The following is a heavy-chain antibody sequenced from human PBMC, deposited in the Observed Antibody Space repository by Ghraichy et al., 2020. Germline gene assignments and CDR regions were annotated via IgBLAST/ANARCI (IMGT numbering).Heavy chain of an antibody. CDR3: ARVVVDFWSGYDWYFDL. CDR1: GFTFSSYW. V-gene: IGHV3-74*01. J-gene: IGHJ2*01. D-gene: IGHD3-3*01. CDR2: INSDGSST. Sequence: GGSLRLSCAASGFTFSSYWMHWVRQAPGKGLVWVSRINSDGSSTSYADSVKGRFTISRDNAKNTLYLQMNSLRAEDTAVYYCARVVVDFWSGYDWYFDLWGRGTLVTVSS.